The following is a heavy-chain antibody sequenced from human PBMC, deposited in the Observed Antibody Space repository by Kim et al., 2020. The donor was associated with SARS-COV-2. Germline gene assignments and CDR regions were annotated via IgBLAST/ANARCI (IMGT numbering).Heavy chain of an antibody. Sequence: TNYNPSLKSRLACSVDASKNPFSLRLTSVTTADTAVYYCAKFSSGGYVDSWGQGTLVTVSS. D-gene: IGHD3-22*01. V-gene: IGHV4-59*01. CDR2: T. J-gene: IGHJ5*01. CDR3: AKFSSGGYVDS.